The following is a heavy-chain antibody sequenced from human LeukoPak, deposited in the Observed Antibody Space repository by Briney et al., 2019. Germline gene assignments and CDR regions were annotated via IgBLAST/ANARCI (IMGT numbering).Heavy chain of an antibody. CDR2: IYHSGST. CDR1: GYSISSGYY. CDR3: ARDGRGVGYFDWYYFDY. Sequence: SETLSLTCTVSGYSISSGYYWGWIRQPPRKGLGWIGSIYHSGSTYYNPSLKSRVTIAVDTSKNQFSLKLSSVTAAVTAVYYCARDGRGVGYFDWYYFDYWGQGTLVTVSS. D-gene: IGHD3-9*01. J-gene: IGHJ4*02. V-gene: IGHV4-38-2*02.